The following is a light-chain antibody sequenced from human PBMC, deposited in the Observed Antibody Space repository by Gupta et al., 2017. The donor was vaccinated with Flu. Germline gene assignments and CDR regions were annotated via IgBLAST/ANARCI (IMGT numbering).Light chain of an antibody. CDR2: DAS. CDR3: QQRNNWPRLT. J-gene: IGKJ4*01. V-gene: IGKV3-11*01. CDR1: QSVSSY. Sequence: ATLSLSPGESATLSCRASQSVSSYLAWYQQKPGQAPRLLIYDASNRATGIPARFSGSGSGTDFTLTISSLEPEDSAVYYCQQRNNWPRLTFGGGTKVEIK.